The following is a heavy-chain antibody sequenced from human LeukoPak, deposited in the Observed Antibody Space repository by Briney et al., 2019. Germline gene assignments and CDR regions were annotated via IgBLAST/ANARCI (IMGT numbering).Heavy chain of an antibody. V-gene: IGHV4-59*12. J-gene: IGHJ4*02. D-gene: IGHD2-2*01. CDR1: GGSISSYY. CDR3: VSYCSSTSCYPLDFDY. Sequence: SETLSLTCTVSGGSISSYYGSWIRQPPGKGLEWIGYIYSSGSTIPNPSLKSRVTISVDTSKNQFSLRLSSVTAADTAVYYCVSYCSSTSCYPLDFDYWGQGTLVTVSS. CDR2: IYSSGST.